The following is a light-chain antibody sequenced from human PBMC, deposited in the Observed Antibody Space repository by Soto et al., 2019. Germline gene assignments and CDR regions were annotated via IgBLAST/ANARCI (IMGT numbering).Light chain of an antibody. J-gene: IGKJ4*01. V-gene: IGKV1-39*01. CDR3: QQSYTTPLT. CDR2: AAS. CDR1: QSITTY. Sequence: DIQMTQSPSSLSASVGDRVTITCRASQSITTYLNWFQQQPGKAPKLLIYAASSLQSGVPSRFTGSGFGTDFTLTISSLQPGDFATYYCQQSYTTPLTFDGGTKVEIK.